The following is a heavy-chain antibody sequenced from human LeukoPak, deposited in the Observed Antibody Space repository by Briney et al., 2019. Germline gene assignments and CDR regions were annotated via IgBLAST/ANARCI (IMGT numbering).Heavy chain of an antibody. V-gene: IGHV3-64D*09. Sequence: GGSLRLSCSASGFTFSSYAMHWVRQAPGKGLEYVSTISSNGSSTYYADSVKGRFTISRDNSKNTLYLQMSSLRPEDTAVYYCVKDGGNSGYDYYYFDYWGQGTLVTVSS. CDR2: ISSNGSST. D-gene: IGHD5-12*01. J-gene: IGHJ4*02. CDR3: VKDGGNSGYDYYYFDY. CDR1: GFTFSSYA.